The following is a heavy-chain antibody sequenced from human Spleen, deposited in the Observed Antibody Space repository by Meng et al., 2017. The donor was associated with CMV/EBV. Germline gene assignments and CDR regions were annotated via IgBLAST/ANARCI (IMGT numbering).Heavy chain of an antibody. V-gene: IGHV3-48*03. CDR1: GFTFSSYE. Sequence: GESLKISCAASGFTFSSYEMNWVRQAPGKGLEWVSYISSSGSTIYYADSVKGRFTISRDNAKNSLYLQMNSLRAEDTAVYYCARGQQRLLEWLPPTYYYYGMDVWVQRTTVTVSS. J-gene: IGHJ6*02. CDR3: ARGQQRLLEWLPPTYYYYGMDV. D-gene: IGHD3-3*01. CDR2: ISSSGSTI.